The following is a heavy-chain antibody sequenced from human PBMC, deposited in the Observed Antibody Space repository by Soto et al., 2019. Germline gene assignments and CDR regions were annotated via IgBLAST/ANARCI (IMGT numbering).Heavy chain of an antibody. V-gene: IGHV3-48*03. D-gene: IGHD3-10*01. CDR2: ISSSGSTI. CDR1: GFTFSSYE. Sequence: GGSLRLSCAASGFTFSSYEMNWVRQPPGKGLEWVSYISSSGSTIYYADSVKGRFTISRDNAKNSLYLQMNSLRAGDTAVYYCARELLWFGESFYYYYGMDVWGQGTTVTVSS. J-gene: IGHJ6*02. CDR3: ARELLWFGESFYYYYGMDV.